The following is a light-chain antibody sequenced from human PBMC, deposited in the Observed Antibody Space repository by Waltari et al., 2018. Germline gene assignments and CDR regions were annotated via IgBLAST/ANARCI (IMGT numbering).Light chain of an antibody. CDR1: SSNIGSNT. V-gene: IGLV1-44*01. CDR2: TND. Sequence: QSVLPQPPSASGTPGQRVTISCSGSSSNIGSNTVNWYQQFPGTSPRLLFYTNDQRPSGVPDRFSASRSGTSASLASRGLRSEDEAVYYCAAGDDSLNGQVFGGGTKLTVL. CDR3: AAGDDSLNGQV. J-gene: IGLJ3*02.